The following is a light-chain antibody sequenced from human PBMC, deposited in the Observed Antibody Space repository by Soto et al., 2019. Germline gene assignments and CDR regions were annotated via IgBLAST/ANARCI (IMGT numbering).Light chain of an antibody. CDR1: QSVSNF. V-gene: IGKV3-11*01. CDR2: GAS. CDR3: QQRSNRLT. J-gene: IGKJ4*01. Sequence: VLTQSPAPQSLSPGERATLSFRASQSVSNFLAWYQQRPGQAPRLLLYGASNRATGTPARFSGSGSGTDFTLTISSLEPEDSAVYYCQQRSNRLTFGGGTKVDIK.